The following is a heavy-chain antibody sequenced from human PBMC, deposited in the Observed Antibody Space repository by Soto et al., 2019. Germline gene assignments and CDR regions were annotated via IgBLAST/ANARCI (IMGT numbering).Heavy chain of an antibody. CDR3: ARGSYYYESSGYVNWFDP. V-gene: IGHV1-18*01. CDR1: GYTFTSYA. Sequence: QLQLVQSGAEVKKPGASVKVSCKASGYTFTSYAITWVRQAPGQGLEWMGWISAYNGNTHYAQKIQGRVTMTTDTSTSTAYMELRSLRSDDTAVYYCARGSYYYESSGYVNWFDPWGQGTLVTVSS. D-gene: IGHD3-22*01. J-gene: IGHJ5*02. CDR2: ISAYNGNT.